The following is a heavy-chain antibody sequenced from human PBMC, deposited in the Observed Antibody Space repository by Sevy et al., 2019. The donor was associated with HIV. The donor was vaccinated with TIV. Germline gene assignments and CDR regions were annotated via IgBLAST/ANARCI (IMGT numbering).Heavy chain of an antibody. CDR3: ARDCSSASCLWGMDV. J-gene: IGHJ6*02. V-gene: IGHV3-7*03. CDR1: GFTFSSYW. D-gene: IGHD2-2*01. Sequence: GGSLRLSCAASGFTFSSYWMSWVRQAPGKGLEWVANIKRDGSEKYYVDSVKGRFTISRENAKNSLYLQMNSLRADDTAVYYCARDCSSASCLWGMDVWGQGTTVTVSS. CDR2: IKRDGSEK.